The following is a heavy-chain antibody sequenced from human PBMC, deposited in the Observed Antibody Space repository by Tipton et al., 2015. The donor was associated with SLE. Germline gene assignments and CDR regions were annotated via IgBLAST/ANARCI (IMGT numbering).Heavy chain of an antibody. CDR3: ARARRTGTRTTWSFDI. CDR2: IYYSGST. V-gene: IGHV4-59*12. CDR1: GGSISTYY. Sequence: TLSLTCTVSGGSISTYYWSWIRQPPGKGLEWIGYIYYSGSTNYNPSLKSRLTISVDTSKNQFSLKLSSVTAADTAVYYCARARRTGTRTTWSFDIWGQGTMVTVSS. D-gene: IGHD1/OR15-1a*01. J-gene: IGHJ3*02.